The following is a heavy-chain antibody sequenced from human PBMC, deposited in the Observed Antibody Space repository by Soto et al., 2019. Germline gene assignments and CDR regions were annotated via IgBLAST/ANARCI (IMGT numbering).Heavy chain of an antibody. D-gene: IGHD2-15*01. J-gene: IGHJ6*03. Sequence: GGSLRLSCAASGFTFSSYAMSWVRQAPGKGLEWVSAISGSGGSTYYADSVKGRFTISRDNSKNTLYLQMNSLRAEDTAVYYCAKAQYCSGGSCYNLYRYYYYMDVWGKGTTVTVSS. CDR2: ISGSGGST. CDR3: AKAQYCSGGSCYNLYRYYYYMDV. CDR1: GFTFSSYA. V-gene: IGHV3-23*01.